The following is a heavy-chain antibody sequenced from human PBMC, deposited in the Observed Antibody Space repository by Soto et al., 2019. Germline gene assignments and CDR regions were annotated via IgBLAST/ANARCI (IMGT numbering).Heavy chain of an antibody. CDR1: GFTFSSFG. CDR2: IWYDGSNQ. V-gene: IGHV3-33*01. J-gene: IGHJ4*02. Sequence: GGSLRLSCAASGFTFSSFGVPWVRQAPGKGLEWVAVIWYDGSNQYYADSVTGRFTISRDNSKNMLYLQMNSLRAEDTAVYYCARDVGAFNDGSAYFDYWGQGTTVTVSS. D-gene: IGHD3-10*01. CDR3: ARDVGAFNDGSAYFDY.